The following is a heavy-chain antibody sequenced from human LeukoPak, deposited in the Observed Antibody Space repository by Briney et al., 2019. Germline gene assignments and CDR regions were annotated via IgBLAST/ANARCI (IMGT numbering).Heavy chain of an antibody. Sequence: SETLSLTCTVSGGSISSSSYSWGWIRQPPGKGLEWIGSIYYSGSTYYNPSLKSRVTISVDTSKNQFSLKLSSVTAADTAVYYCARYTAMVREYYFDYWGQGTLVTVSS. J-gene: IGHJ4*02. CDR3: ARYTAMVREYYFDY. D-gene: IGHD5-18*01. V-gene: IGHV4-39*07. CDR2: IYYSGST. CDR1: GGSISSSSYS.